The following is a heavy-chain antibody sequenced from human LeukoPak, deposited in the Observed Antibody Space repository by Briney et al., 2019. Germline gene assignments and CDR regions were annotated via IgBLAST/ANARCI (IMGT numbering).Heavy chain of an antibody. CDR1: GGSISSGDYY. CDR3: ARIVVVAATHIDY. CDR2: IYYSGST. Sequence: SETLSLTCTVFGGSISSGDYYWSWIRQPPGKGLEWIGYIYYSGSTYYNPSLKSRVTISVDTSKNQFSLKLSSVTAADTAVYYCARIVVVAATHIDYWGQGTLVTVSS. J-gene: IGHJ4*02. V-gene: IGHV4-30-4*01. D-gene: IGHD2-15*01.